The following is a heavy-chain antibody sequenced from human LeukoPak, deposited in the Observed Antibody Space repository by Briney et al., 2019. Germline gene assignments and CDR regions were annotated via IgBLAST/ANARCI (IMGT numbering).Heavy chain of an antibody. CDR3: ARGGCRDWFDP. J-gene: IGHJ5*02. CDR1: GGSISSYY. CDR2: IYYSGST. Sequence: SETLSLTCTVSGGSISSYYWSWIRQPPGKGLEWIGYIYYSGSTNYNPSLKSRVTISVDTSKNQFSLKLSSVTAADTAVYYCARGGCRDWFDPWGQGTLVTVSS. D-gene: IGHD6-25*01. V-gene: IGHV4-59*01.